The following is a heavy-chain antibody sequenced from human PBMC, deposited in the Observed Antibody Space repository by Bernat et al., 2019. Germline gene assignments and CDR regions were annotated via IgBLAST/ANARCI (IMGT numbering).Heavy chain of an antibody. CDR2: MYYSGNT. CDR1: GGSISSSSFY. D-gene: IGHD3-10*01. J-gene: IGHJ5*02. Sequence: LQLQESGPGLVKPSETLSLTCTVSGGSISSSSFYWGWIRQPPGKGLEWIGSMYYSGNTYYNAPLKSRVTISVDTSQNQFALKLTSVTAADTAVYYCARLTSGSYYLNWFDPWGQGTLVTVSS. CDR3: ARLTSGSYYLNWFDP. V-gene: IGHV4-39*01.